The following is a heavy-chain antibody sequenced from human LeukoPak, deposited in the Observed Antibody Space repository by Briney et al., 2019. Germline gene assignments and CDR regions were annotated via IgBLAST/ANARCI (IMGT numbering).Heavy chain of an antibody. CDR3: ARSPDILTGEKFDY. V-gene: IGHV1-2*02. CDR1: GYTFTGYY. J-gene: IGHJ4*02. Sequence: ASVKVSCKASGYTFTGYYMHWVRQAPGQGLEWMGWINPNGGDTNYAQKFQGRVTMTRDTSISTAYMELSRLRFDDTAVYYCARSPDILTGEKFDYWGQGTLVTVSS. D-gene: IGHD3-9*01. CDR2: INPNGGDT.